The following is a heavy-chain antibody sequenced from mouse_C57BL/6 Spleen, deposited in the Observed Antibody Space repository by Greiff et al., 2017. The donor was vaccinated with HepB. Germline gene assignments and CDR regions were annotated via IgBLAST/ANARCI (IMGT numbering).Heavy chain of an antibody. Sequence: QVQLKESGPELVKPGASVKISCKASGYAFSSSWMNWVKQRPGKGLEWIGRIYPGDGDTNYNGKFKGKATLTADKSSSTAYMQLSSLTSEDSAVYFCARKGDHAMDYWGQGTSVTVSS. CDR2: IYPGDGDT. CDR1: GYAFSSSW. J-gene: IGHJ4*01. V-gene: IGHV1-82*01. CDR3: ARKGDHAMDY.